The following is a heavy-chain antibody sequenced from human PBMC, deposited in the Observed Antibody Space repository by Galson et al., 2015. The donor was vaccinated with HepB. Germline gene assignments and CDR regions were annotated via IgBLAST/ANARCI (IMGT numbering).Heavy chain of an antibody. Sequence: SLRLSCAASGFAFSSYSMNWVRQAPGKGLEWVSSISSSSSYIYYADSVKGRFTISRDNAKNSLYLQMNSLRAEDTAVYYCARCDSSGSFDAFDIWGQGTMVTVSS. CDR3: ARCDSSGSFDAFDI. V-gene: IGHV3-21*01. D-gene: IGHD3-22*01. CDR1: GFAFSSYS. J-gene: IGHJ3*02. CDR2: ISSSSSYI.